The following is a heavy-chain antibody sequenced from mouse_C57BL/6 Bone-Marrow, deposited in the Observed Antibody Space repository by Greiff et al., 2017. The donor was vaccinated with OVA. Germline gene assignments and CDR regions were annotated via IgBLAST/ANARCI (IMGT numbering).Heavy chain of an antibody. CDR2: IWSCGST. J-gene: IGHJ3*01. V-gene: IGHV2-2*01. CDR3: ARTGYRSSSFAY. Sequence: QVQLKQSGPGLVQPSQSLSITCTASGFSLTSYGVQWVRQSPGKGLEWLGVIWSCGSTDYNAAFISRLNISKDKSKSQVFFKMNSLPADDTAIYYSARTGYRSSSFAYWGQGTLVTVSA. CDR1: GFSLTSYG. D-gene: IGHD1-1*01.